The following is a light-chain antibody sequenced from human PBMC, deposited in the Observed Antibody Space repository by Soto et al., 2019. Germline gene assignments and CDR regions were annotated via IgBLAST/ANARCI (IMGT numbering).Light chain of an antibody. CDR1: QSVSSSY. Sequence: EIVLTQSPGTLSLSPGERATLSCRASQSVSSSYFAWYQQKPGQAPRLLIYGASSRATGIPDRFSGSGSGTDFTLTISRLEPEDVAVYYCQQYGSSPSMYTFGQGTKLEIK. J-gene: IGKJ2*01. V-gene: IGKV3-20*01. CDR2: GAS. CDR3: QQYGSSPSMYT.